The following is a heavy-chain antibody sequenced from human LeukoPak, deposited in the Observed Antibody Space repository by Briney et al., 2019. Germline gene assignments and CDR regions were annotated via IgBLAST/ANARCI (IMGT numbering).Heavy chain of an antibody. Sequence: GGSLRLSCAASGFTFSDYYMSWIRQAPGKGLDWVSYISSSGSTIYYADSVKGRFTISRDNAKNSLYLQMNSLRAQDTVVYYCAREEAANPFDYWGQGTLVTVSS. CDR3: AREEAANPFDY. CDR2: ISSSGSTI. J-gene: IGHJ4*02. V-gene: IGHV3-11*04. CDR1: GFTFSDYY. D-gene: IGHD2-15*01.